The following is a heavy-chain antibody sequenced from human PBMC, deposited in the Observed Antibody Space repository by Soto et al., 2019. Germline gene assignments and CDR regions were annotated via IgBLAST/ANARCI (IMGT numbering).Heavy chain of an antibody. CDR3: ARDSSNYDFWSGYHYGMDV. V-gene: IGHV4-31*03. Sequence: SETLSLTCTVSGGSISSGGYYWSWIRQHPGKGLEWIGYIYYSGSTYYNPSLKSRVTISVDTSKNQFSLKLSSVTAADTAVYYCARDSSNYDFWSGYHYGMDVWGQGTTVTVSS. CDR2: IYYSGST. D-gene: IGHD3-3*01. J-gene: IGHJ6*02. CDR1: GGSISSGGYY.